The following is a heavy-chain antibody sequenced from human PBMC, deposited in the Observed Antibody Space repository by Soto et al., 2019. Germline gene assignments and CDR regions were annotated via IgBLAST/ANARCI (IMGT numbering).Heavy chain of an antibody. V-gene: IGHV4-39*01. CDR1: GATISGSTYY. Sequence: SETISLACTVCGATISGSTYYWGWKRQPPGKGLEWIGTIFYTGTTHFNPSLQSRVTLSVDTSKNQFSLNLSSVTAADTAVYYCARHDYGDGFAYWGQGTLVPVSP. CDR2: IFYTGTT. J-gene: IGHJ4*02. CDR3: ARHDYGDGFAY. D-gene: IGHD4-17*01.